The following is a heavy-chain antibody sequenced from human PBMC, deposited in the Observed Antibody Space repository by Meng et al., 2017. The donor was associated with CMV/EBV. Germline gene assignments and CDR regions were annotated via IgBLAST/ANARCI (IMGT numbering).Heavy chain of an antibody. D-gene: IGHD3-3*01. Sequence: LRLSCTVSGGSISSSSYYWGWLRQPPGKGLEWFGSIYYSGSTYYNPSLKSRVTISVDTSKNQFSLKLSSVTAADTAVYYCARGSRFLEWLLLGYFDYWGQGTLVTVSS. CDR2: IYYSGST. CDR1: GGSISSSSYY. J-gene: IGHJ4*02. CDR3: ARGSRFLEWLLLGYFDY. V-gene: IGHV4-39*07.